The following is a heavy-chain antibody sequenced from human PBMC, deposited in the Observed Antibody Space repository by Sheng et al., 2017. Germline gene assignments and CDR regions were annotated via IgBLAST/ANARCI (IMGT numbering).Heavy chain of an antibody. CDR1: GFSFKDYE. V-gene: IGHV3-23*04. J-gene: IGHJ4*02. CDR3: ATVIWSTSGRHFDS. Sequence: EVQLVESGGRLVQPGGSLRLSCEASGFSFKDYEMNWVRRVPGKGLEWLSTITTSGGLTYYADSVKGRFAISRDNSKNTLSLQMNSLRPEDTAVYYCATVIWSTSGRHFDSWGQGTLVTVSS. D-gene: IGHD6-19*01. CDR2: ITTSGGLT.